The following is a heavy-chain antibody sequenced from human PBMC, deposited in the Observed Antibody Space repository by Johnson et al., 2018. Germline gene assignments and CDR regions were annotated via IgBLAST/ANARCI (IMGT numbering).Heavy chain of an antibody. CDR3: VRGGYSRGWYAEYFQH. CDR2: IYTSGSP. D-gene: IGHD6-19*01. CDR1: GGSISRGSYY. V-gene: IGHV4-61*02. J-gene: IGHJ1*01. Sequence: QVRLQESGPGLVKPSQTLSLPCPVSGGSISRGSYYRSWIRQPAGTGLEWIGRIYTSGSPNYNPSLKSRVTISVDTSKNQFPLQLNPVTPEDTAVYYCVRGGYSRGWYAEYFQHWGQGTLVTVSS.